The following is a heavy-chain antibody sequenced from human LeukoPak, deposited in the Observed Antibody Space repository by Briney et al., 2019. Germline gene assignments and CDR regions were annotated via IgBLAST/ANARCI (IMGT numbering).Heavy chain of an antibody. J-gene: IGHJ4*02. V-gene: IGHV1-2*02. D-gene: IGHD5-18*01. CDR1: GYIFSNYG. CDR2: INPNSGGT. CDR3: ARVASMGDSYTQTYFDY. Sequence: GASVKVSCKASGYIFSNYGISWLRQAPGQGLEWMGWINPNSGGTNYAQKFQGRVTMTRDTSISTAYMDLSRLRSDDTAVYYCARVASMGDSYTQTYFDYWGQGTLVTVSS.